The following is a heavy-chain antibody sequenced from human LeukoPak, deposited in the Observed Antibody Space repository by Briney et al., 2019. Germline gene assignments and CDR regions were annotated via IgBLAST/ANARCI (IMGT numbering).Heavy chain of an antibody. V-gene: IGHV4-39*01. Sequence: SETLTLTCTVSGGSISSSSYYWVWIRQPPGKGLEWIGSIYYSGSTYYNPSLRSRVTISVDTSKNQFSLKLSSVTAADTAVYYCARHSAYYAPYFWGQGTLVTVSS. CDR1: GGSISSSSYY. J-gene: IGHJ4*02. D-gene: IGHD2/OR15-2a*01. CDR2: IYYSGST. CDR3: ARHSAYYAPYF.